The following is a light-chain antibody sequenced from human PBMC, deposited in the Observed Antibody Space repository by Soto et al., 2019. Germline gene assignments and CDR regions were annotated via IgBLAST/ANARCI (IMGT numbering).Light chain of an antibody. CDR1: SSNIGAGYD. J-gene: IGLJ1*01. CDR2: GNS. V-gene: IGLV1-40*01. Sequence: QSALTQPPSVSGAPGQRVTISCTGSSSNIGAGYDVHWYQQLPGKAPKLLIYGNSNRPSGVPNRFSGSKSGTSASLAITGLQAEDEADYYCQSYDSSMSLDVFGTGTKVTVL. CDR3: QSYDSSMSLDV.